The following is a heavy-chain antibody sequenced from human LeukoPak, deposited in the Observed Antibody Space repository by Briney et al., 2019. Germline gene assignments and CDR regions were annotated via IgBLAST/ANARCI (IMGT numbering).Heavy chain of an antibody. CDR2: ISYDGSDK. D-gene: IGHD6-19*01. CDR3: AKDLRGSGWYYFDY. J-gene: IGHJ4*02. V-gene: IGHV3-30*18. Sequence: GGSLRLSCAASRFAFNYYAMHWVRQAPGKGLEWVAVISYDGSDKYYADSVKGGFTISRDNSKNTLYLQMNSLRAEDTAVYYCAKDLRGSGWYYFDYWGQGTLVTVSS. CDR1: RFAFNYYA.